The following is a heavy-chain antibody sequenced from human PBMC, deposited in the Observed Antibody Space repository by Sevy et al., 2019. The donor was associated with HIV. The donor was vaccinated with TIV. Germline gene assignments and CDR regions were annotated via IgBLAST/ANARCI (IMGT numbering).Heavy chain of an antibody. CDR2: ISAYNGNT. J-gene: IGHJ4*02. V-gene: IGHV1-18*01. CDR3: ARGYIWDDILTGYFDY. CDR1: GYTFTSYG. Sequence: ASVKVSCKASGYTFTSYGISWVRQAPGQGLEWMGWISAYNGNTNYAQKLQGRVTMTTDTSTSTAYMELRSLRSDDTAVYDCARGYIWDDILTGYFDYWGQGTLVTVSS. D-gene: IGHD3-9*01.